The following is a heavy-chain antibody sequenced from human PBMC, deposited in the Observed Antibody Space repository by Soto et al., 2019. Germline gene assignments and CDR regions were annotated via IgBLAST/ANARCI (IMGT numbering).Heavy chain of an antibody. J-gene: IGHJ6*04. CDR3: ASGTEGWYRGPYYYGMDV. Sequence: SETLSLTCTVSGGSVSSGSDYWSWIRQPPVKGLEGIGCIYYSGSTNYNPSLKSRVTISAATSKNPFSLKLSSVTAADTAVYSCASGTEGWYRGPYYYGMDVWGKGPTVTLS. CDR2: IYYSGST. CDR1: GGSVSSGSDY. V-gene: IGHV4-61*01. D-gene: IGHD6-19*01.